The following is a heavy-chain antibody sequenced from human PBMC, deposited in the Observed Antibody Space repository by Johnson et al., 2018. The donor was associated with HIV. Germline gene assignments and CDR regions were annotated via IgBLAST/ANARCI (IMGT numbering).Heavy chain of an antibody. CDR3: AKDPVQGVGLDI. V-gene: IGHV3-30*04. J-gene: IGHJ3*02. Sequence: QVQLVESGGGVVQPGRSLRLSCAASGFTFSSYAMHWVRQAPGKGLELVTVIWYDGSNKHYADSVKGRFTISRDNSKNTLYMQMNSLRAEDTAVYYCAKDPVQGVGLDIWGQGTMVTVSS. CDR2: IWYDGSNK. CDR1: GFTFSSYA. D-gene: IGHD2-8*02.